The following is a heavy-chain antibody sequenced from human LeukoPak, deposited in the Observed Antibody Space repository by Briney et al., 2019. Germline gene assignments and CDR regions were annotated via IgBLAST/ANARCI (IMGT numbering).Heavy chain of an antibody. J-gene: IGHJ5*02. CDR1: GGSISSSNW. Sequence: SGTLSLTCAVSGGSISSSNWWSWVRPPPGKGLEWIGEIYHSGSTNYNPSLKSRVTISVDKSKNQFSLKLSSVTAADTAVYYCAVRPTEGSGPYNWFDPWGQGTLVTVSS. D-gene: IGHD2-15*01. V-gene: IGHV4-4*02. CDR2: IYHSGST. CDR3: AVRPTEGSGPYNWFDP.